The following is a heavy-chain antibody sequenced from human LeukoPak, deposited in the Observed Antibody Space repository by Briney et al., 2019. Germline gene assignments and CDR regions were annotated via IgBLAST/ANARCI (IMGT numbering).Heavy chain of an antibody. CDR1: GFTFNDYY. J-gene: IGHJ5*02. V-gene: IGHV3-11*01. CDR3: ATDGAGFDT. Sequence: PGGSLRLSCAASGFTFNDYYMSWIRQAPGKGLEWLSYINIGGTNTHYADSVKGRFTLSRDNAKKSLYLEMNNLRAEDTAVYYCATDGAGFDTWGQGVLVTVSS. CDR2: INIGGTNT.